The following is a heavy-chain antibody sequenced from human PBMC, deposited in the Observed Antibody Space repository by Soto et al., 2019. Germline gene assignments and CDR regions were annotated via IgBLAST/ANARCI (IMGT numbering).Heavy chain of an antibody. CDR1: WDSVSSNSAA. D-gene: IGHD3-16*02. Sequence: SQTLSLTCVISWDSVSSNSAAWNWIRQSPSRGLEWLGRKYYRSKWYNDYAVSVKSRITINPDTSKNQFSLQLNSVTPEDTAVYYCSRASTDITFGRVIPSFDYSGQRTLVTV. J-gene: IGHJ4*02. CDR2: KYYRSKWYN. V-gene: IGHV6-1*01. CDR3: SRASTDITFGRVIPSFDY.